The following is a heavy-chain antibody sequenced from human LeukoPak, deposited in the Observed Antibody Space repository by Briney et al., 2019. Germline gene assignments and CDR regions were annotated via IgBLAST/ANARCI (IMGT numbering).Heavy chain of an antibody. V-gene: IGHV3-30*04. J-gene: IGHJ4*02. Sequence: GGSLRLSCAASGFTFNSYNMHWVRQAPGKGLEWVAVISYDGSNKYYADPVKGRFTTSRDNFKNTLYLQMSSLRTEDTAVYYCATDFAEAFDYWGQGTLVTVSS. CDR2: ISYDGSNK. CDR3: ATDFAEAFDY. CDR1: GFTFNSYN.